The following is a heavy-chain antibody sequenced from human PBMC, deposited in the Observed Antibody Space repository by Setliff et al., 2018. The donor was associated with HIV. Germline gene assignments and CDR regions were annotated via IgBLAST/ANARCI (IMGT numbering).Heavy chain of an antibody. D-gene: IGHD3-10*01. Sequence: GGSLRLSCVASGFTFSDYYMSWIRQAPGKGLEWVSYISGSGGVMAYADSVKGRFTISRDNAKNSMYLQMNSLRVEDTATYYCARARGSVGYYGSGTMYHMDVWGKGTTVTVSS. CDR3: ARARGSVGYYGSGTMYHMDV. CDR1: GFTFSDYY. V-gene: IGHV3-11*01. J-gene: IGHJ6*03. CDR2: ISGSGGVM.